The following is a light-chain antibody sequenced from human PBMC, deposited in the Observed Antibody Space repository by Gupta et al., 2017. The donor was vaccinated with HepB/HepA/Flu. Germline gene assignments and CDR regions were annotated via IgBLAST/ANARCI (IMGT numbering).Light chain of an antibody. Sequence: QSALTQPASVSGSPGQPITISCTGTSSDVGGYNYVSWYQHHPGKAPKLMIYDVSNRPSGVSDRFSGSKSGNTASLTISGLQAEDEADYYCSSYTTSSTLVVFGGGTKLTV. CDR3: SSYTTSSTLVV. CDR1: SSDVGGYNY. V-gene: IGLV2-14*03. J-gene: IGLJ2*01. CDR2: DVS.